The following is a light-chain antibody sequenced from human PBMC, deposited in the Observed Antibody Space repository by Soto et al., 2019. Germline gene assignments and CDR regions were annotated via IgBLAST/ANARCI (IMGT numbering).Light chain of an antibody. CDR3: TSHTSSSTWV. CDR2: EVS. J-gene: IGLJ3*02. CDR1: SSDVGGYTY. Sequence: QSALTQPASVSGSPGQSITISCTGTSSDVGGYTYVSWYQHHPGKAPKLIIYEVSNRPSGVSNRFSGSKSDNTASLTISGLQAEDEADYYCTSHTSSSTWVFGGGTKLTVL. V-gene: IGLV2-14*01.